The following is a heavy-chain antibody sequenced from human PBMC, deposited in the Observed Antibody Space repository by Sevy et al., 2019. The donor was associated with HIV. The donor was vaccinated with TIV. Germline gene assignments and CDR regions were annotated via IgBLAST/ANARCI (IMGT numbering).Heavy chain of an antibody. J-gene: IGHJ4*02. CDR1: GYSFSTYW. V-gene: IGHV5-51*01. CDR3: ARRRGSSAWVDY. D-gene: IGHD6-6*01. CDR2: IYPGDSDT. Sequence: GESLKISCKGSGYSFSTYWIAWVRQMPGKGLEWMGIIYPGDSDTRYSPSFQGQVTISADKSISTAYLQWSSLKASDSAMHYCARRRGSSAWVDYWGQGTLVTVSS.